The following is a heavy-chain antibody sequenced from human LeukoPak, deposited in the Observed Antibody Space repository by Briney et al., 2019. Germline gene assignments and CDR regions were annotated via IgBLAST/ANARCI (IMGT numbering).Heavy chain of an antibody. CDR2: ISYDAKSN. CDR1: GFTFSSYG. Sequence: GGSLRLSCVASGFTFSSYGMHWVRQAPGKGLEWVAVISYDAKSNYHVDSVKGRFTISRDNSKNTLYLQMNSLRAADTAVYYCARDRRAARMGGLSGHLFDPWGQGTLVSVSS. CDR3: ARDRRAARMGGLSGHLFDP. V-gene: IGHV3-30*03. D-gene: IGHD6-6*01. J-gene: IGHJ5*02.